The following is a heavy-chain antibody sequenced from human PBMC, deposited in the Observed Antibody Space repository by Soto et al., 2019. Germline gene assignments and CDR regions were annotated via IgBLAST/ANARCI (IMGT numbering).Heavy chain of an antibody. CDR1: GYTFTGYY. CDR2: INPNSGGT. J-gene: IGHJ4*02. Sequence: ASVKVSCKASGYTFTGYYMHWVRQAPGQGLEWMGWINPNSGGTNYAQKFQGRVTMTRDTSISTAYMELSGLQSDDSAVYYCARGDDYTYAYWGQGALVTVSS. D-gene: IGHD4-4*01. V-gene: IGHV1-2*02. CDR3: ARGDDYTYAY.